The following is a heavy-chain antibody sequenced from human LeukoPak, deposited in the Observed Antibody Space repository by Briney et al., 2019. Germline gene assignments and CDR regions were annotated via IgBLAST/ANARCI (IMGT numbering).Heavy chain of an antibody. D-gene: IGHD1-1*01. J-gene: IGHJ4*02. CDR3: ARSWNPSADY. V-gene: IGHV3-21*01. CDR1: GFTFSSYA. CDR2: ISSSDSYI. Sequence: GGSLRLSCAASGFTFSSYAMSWVRQAPGKGLEWVSSISSSDSYIYYADSVKGRFTISRDNAKNSLFLQMNSLRAEDTAVYYCARSWNPSADYWGQGTLVTVSS.